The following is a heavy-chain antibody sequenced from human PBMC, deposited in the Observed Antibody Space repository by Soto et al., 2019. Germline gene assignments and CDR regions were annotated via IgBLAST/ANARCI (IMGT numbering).Heavy chain of an antibody. J-gene: IGHJ6*02. Sequence: SETLSLTCTVSGGSISSYYWSWIRQPPGKGLEWIGYIYYSATTNYNPSLKSRVTISVDTSKNQFSLKLSSVTAADTAVYYCAKDDWRVWGQGTTVTVSS. CDR1: GGSISSYY. CDR3: AKDDWRV. CDR2: IYYSATT. D-gene: IGHD3-9*01. V-gene: IGHV4-59*01.